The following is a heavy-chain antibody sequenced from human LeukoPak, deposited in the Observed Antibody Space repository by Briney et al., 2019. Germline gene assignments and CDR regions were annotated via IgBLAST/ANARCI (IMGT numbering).Heavy chain of an antibody. Sequence: PGGSLELSLAAPGFPFRSYAMSWVPPAPGRGVGGVSAFMGGGGGTNYADSVKGRFTISRDNSKNTLYLQMNSLRAEDTAVYYCAKDLGPDSSSWYGGWYYYYGMDVWGQGTTVTVSS. CDR3: AKDLGPDSSSWYGGWYYYYGMDV. V-gene: IGHV3-23*01. D-gene: IGHD6-13*01. CDR2: FMGGGGGT. J-gene: IGHJ6*02. CDR1: GFPFRSYA.